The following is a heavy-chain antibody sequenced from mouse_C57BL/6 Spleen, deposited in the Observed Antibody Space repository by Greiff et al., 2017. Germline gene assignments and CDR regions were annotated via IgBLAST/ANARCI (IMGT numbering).Heavy chain of an antibody. CDR3: ARRGDDYDGGFDY. Sequence: VQLQQSGAELVRPGTSVKMSCKASGYTFTNYWIGWAKQRPGHGLEWIGDIYPGGGYTNYNEKFKGKATLTADKSSSTAYMQFSSLTSEDSAIYYCARRGDDYDGGFDYWGQGTTLTVSS. CDR2: IYPGGGYT. CDR1: GYTFTNYW. J-gene: IGHJ2*01. V-gene: IGHV1-63*01. D-gene: IGHD2-4*01.